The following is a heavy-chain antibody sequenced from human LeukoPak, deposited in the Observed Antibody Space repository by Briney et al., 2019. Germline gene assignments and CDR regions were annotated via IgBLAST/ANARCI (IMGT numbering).Heavy chain of an antibody. Sequence: GGSLRLSCAASGFALSSHWMTWVRQVPGRGPEWVANVNRDGSETYYLDSVKGRFTISKDNAKNSLYLQMNSLRAEDTALYHCARNNGMDVWGQGTTVNVSS. CDR1: GFALSSHW. CDR3: ARNNGMDV. CDR2: VNRDGSET. J-gene: IGHJ6*02. V-gene: IGHV3-7*03.